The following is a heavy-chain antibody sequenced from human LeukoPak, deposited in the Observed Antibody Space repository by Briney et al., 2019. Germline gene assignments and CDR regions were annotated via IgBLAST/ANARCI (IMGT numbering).Heavy chain of an antibody. Sequence: GGSLRLSCAASRFTFSNYGVNWVRQAPGKGLEWISGISGSGASTYYADSVTGRFTISRDNSRNTLYLQMNSLRGDDTAVYYCAKDVGKWESLHFFDYWGQGTLVTVSS. D-gene: IGHD1-26*01. CDR2: ISGSGAST. CDR3: AKDVGKWESLHFFDY. V-gene: IGHV3-23*01. CDR1: RFTFSNYG. J-gene: IGHJ4*02.